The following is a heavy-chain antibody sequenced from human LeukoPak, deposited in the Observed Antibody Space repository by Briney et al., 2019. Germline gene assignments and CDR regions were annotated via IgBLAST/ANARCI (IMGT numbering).Heavy chain of an antibody. CDR1: GDSINSLDL. D-gene: IGHD3-22*01. CDR2: MYLSGTT. Sequence: SETLSLTCTVSGDSINSLDLWSWVRQPPGKGLEWIGEMYLSGTTHSNPSVKSRVTISIDKSKNQFFLNLSSVTAADTAVYYCAGLVGRYSSGLYYYYFDYWGQGTLVIVSS. CDR3: AGLVGRYSSGLYYYYFDY. J-gene: IGHJ4*02. V-gene: IGHV4-4*02.